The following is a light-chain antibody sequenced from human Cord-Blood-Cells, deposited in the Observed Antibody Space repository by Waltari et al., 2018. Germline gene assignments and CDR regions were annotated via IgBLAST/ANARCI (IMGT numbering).Light chain of an antibody. V-gene: IGKV1-39*01. J-gene: IGKJ2*01. CDR2: DAS. CDR1: RNISSY. CDR3: HQSYSTPLYT. Sequence: DIQLTQSPSSLSASVGDRVPITCRASRNISSYLNWYQQKPGKDPKFLIFDASSCQSGVPSRISSSGSGTDYTLIISSLQHEDFATYYCHQSYSTPLYTFGQGTKLEIK.